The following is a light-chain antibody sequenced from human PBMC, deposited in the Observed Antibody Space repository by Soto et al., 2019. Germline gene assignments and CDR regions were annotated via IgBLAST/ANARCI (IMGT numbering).Light chain of an antibody. J-gene: IGKJ1*01. V-gene: IGKV1-5*01. CDR3: QHYDTFSWT. Sequence: GDRVTITCRASQDIHTSLAWFQQRPGKPPKLLIYAASGLESGAPSTFSGSGSATELPLTISRVQPDDFATYFCQHYDTFSWTFGQGTKVDIK. CDR2: AAS. CDR1: QDIHTS.